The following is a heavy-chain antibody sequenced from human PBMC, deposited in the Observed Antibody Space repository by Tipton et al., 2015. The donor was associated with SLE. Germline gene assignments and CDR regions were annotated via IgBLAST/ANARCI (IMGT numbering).Heavy chain of an antibody. Sequence: TLSLTCNVSGGSIDTYYWSWIRQPPGKGLEWIGYIYYSGSTNYNPSLKSRVTISVDTSKNQFSLKLSSVTAADTAVYYCARGGLGYSYYYYMDVWGKGTTVTVSS. CDR3: ARGGLGYSYYYYMDV. CDR2: IYYSGST. J-gene: IGHJ6*03. CDR1: GGSIDTYY. V-gene: IGHV4-59*01. D-gene: IGHD5-18*01.